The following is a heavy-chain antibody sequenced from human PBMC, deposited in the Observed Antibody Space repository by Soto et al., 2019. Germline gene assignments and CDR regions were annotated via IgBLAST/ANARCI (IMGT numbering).Heavy chain of an antibody. CDR1: GFSLSNSGVG. CDR2: IYWDNDR. CDR3: AHRVSYSAWWDLGWLDS. J-gene: IGHJ5*01. V-gene: IGHV2-5*02. Sequence: QITLKESGPALVEPTQTLTLTCSFSGFSLSNSGVGVGWFRQAPGKALECLGIIYWDNDRRYNPSLKDRLNIANDTSKNQVVVTMTYMEPVDTGTYYCAHRVSYSAWWDLGWLDSWGQGTPVTVS. D-gene: IGHD2-8*02.